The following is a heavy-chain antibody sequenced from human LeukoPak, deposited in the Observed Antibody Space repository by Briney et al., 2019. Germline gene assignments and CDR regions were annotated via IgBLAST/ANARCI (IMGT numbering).Heavy chain of an antibody. CDR2: IYYSGST. J-gene: IGHJ6*02. CDR1: GGSISSGGYY. D-gene: IGHD2-2*01. V-gene: IGHV4-31*03. Sequence: SQTLSLTCTVSGGSISSGGYYWSWIRQHPGKGLEWIGYIYYSGSTNYNPSLKSRVTISVDTSKNQFSLKLSSVTAADTAVYYCARAPVIVVVPAAAYYYYGMDVWGQGTTVTVSS. CDR3: ARAPVIVVVPAAAYYYYGMDV.